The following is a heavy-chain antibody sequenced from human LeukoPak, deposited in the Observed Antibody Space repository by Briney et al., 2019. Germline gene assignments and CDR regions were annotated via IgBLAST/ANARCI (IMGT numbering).Heavy chain of an antibody. Sequence: GGSLRLFCAASGFTFSSYGMHWVRQAPGKGLEWVAFIRYDGSNKYYADSVKGRFTISRDNSKNTLYLQMNSLRADDTAVYYCAKDLFRGFDYWGQGTLVTVSS. CDR1: GFTFSSYG. D-gene: IGHD3-10*02. J-gene: IGHJ4*02. CDR2: IRYDGSNK. CDR3: AKDLFRGFDY. V-gene: IGHV3-30*02.